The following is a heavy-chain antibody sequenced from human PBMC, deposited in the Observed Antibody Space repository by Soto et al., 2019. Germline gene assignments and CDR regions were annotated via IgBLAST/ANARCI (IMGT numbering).Heavy chain of an antibody. CDR1: GFTFSSYS. CDR3: ARVARGGAAAFDAFDI. V-gene: IGHV3-21*01. D-gene: IGHD6-13*01. CDR2: ISSSSSYI. Sequence: LRLSCAASGFTFSSYSMNWVRQAPGKGLEWVSSISSSSSYIYYADSVKGRFTISRDNAKNSLYLQMNSLRAEDTAVYYCARVARGGAAAFDAFDIWGQGTMVTVSS. J-gene: IGHJ3*02.